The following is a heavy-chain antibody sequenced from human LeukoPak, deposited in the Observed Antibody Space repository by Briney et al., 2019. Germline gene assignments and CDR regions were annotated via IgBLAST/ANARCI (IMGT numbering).Heavy chain of an antibody. CDR2: ISSSSSTI. CDR3: ARGVERWLQAPFDY. CDR1: GFTFSSYS. J-gene: IGHJ4*02. Sequence: GGSLRLSCAASGFTFSSYSMNWVRQAPGKGLEWVSYISSSSSTIYYADSVKGRFTISRDNAKNSLYLQMNSLRAEDTAVYYCARGVERWLQAPFDYWGQGTLVTVSS. V-gene: IGHV3-48*04. D-gene: IGHD5-24*01.